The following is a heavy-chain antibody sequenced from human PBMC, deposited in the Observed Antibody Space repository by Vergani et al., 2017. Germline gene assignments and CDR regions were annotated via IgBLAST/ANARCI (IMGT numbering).Heavy chain of an antibody. CDR2: IKNTGDST. V-gene: IGHV3-23*01. D-gene: IGHD6-13*01. J-gene: IGHJ4*02. CDR3: VGGLGAAGAY. Sequence: EVQLLQSEGAVVQPGGSLRLSCVASGSTFSSHAMSWVRQGHGQGLEWVSSIKNTGDSTHYADSVKGRFTISRDNSNNTLYLQMNNLRAEDSAVYYCVGGLGAAGAYWGQGTLVTVSS. CDR1: GSTFSSHA.